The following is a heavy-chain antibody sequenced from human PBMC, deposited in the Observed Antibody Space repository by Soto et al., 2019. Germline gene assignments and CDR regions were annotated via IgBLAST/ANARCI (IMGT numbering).Heavy chain of an antibody. CDR3: ARGYYDILTGLSYYFDY. Sequence: GGSLRRSCAPSGFTFDHHGMSRVRQAPGKGLEGVSGINWNGGSTGYADSVKGRFTISRDIAKNSLYLQMNSLRAEDTALYYCARGYYDILTGLSYYFDYWGQGTLVTVSS. CDR2: INWNGGST. CDR1: GFTFDHHG. V-gene: IGHV3-20*04. J-gene: IGHJ4*02. D-gene: IGHD3-9*01.